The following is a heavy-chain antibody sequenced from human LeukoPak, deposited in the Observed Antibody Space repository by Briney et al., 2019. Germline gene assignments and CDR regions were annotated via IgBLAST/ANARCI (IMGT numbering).Heavy chain of an antibody. CDR1: GGSISSYY. CDR3: ARGAMNGYYYGSGKVGDY. J-gene: IGHJ4*02. CDR2: IYYSGST. D-gene: IGHD3-10*01. Sequence: SETLSLTCTVSGGSISSYYWSWIRQPPGKGLEWIGYIYYSGSTNYNPSLKSRVTISVDTSKNQFSLKLSSVTAADTAVYYCARGAMNGYYYGSGKVGDYWGQGTLLTVSS. V-gene: IGHV4-59*12.